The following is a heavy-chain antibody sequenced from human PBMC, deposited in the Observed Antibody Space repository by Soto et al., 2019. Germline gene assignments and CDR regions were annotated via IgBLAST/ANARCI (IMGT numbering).Heavy chain of an antibody. CDR2: INPNSGGT. D-gene: IGHD1-1*01. Sequence: GASVKVSCKASGYTFTGYYMHWVRQAPGQGLEWMGWINPNSGGTNYAQKFQGWVTMTRDTSISTAYMELSRLRSDDTAWYYCARERPHAWLDPWGQGTLVTVSS. J-gene: IGHJ5*02. CDR1: GYTFTGYY. CDR3: ARERPHAWLDP. V-gene: IGHV1-2*04.